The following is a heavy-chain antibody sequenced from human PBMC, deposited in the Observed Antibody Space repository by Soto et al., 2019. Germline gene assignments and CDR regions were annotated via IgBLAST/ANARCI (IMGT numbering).Heavy chain of an antibody. Sequence: ASVKVSCKASGGTFSSYAISWVRQAPGQGLEWMGGIIPIFGTANYAQKFQGRVTITADESTSTAYMELSSLRSEDTAVYYCARDRDDSSGYYYFMGWGQGTLVTVSS. CDR3: ARDRDDSSGYYYFMG. CDR1: GGTFSSYA. CDR2: IIPIFGTA. D-gene: IGHD3-22*01. J-gene: IGHJ4*02. V-gene: IGHV1-69*13.